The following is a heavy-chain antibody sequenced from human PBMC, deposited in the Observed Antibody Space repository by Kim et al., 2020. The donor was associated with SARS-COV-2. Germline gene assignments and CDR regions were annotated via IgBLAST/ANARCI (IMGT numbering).Heavy chain of an antibody. D-gene: IGHD3-10*01. CDR1: GITLTNNH. Sequence: GGSLRLSCAASGITLTNNHMNWVRQAPGKGLEWVSVICGGCTFDYADSVKDRFTISRDTSKNTVYLEMNNLRAEDTAVYYYARDIIFDVFAFFYLWGRGT. V-gene: IGHV3-66*01. CDR2: ICGGCTF. J-gene: IGHJ2*01. CDR3: ARDIIFDVFAFFYL.